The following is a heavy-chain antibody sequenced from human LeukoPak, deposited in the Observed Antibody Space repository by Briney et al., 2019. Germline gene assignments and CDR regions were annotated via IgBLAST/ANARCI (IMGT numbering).Heavy chain of an antibody. J-gene: IGHJ5*02. CDR3: ARHDYDILTGPNWFDP. D-gene: IGHD3-9*01. V-gene: IGHV4-39*01. CDR1: GDSISSSNSY. CDR2: LYYSGSS. Sequence: SETLSLTCTVSGDSISSSNSYRGWIRQPPGKGLEWIGSLYYSGSSYYNPSLKSRVTISADTSKNQFSLKLTSVTAADTAVYYCARHDYDILTGPNWFDPWGQGTLVTVSS.